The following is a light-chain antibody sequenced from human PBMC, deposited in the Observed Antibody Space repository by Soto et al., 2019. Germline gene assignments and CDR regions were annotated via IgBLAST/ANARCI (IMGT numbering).Light chain of an antibody. CDR2: AAS. CDR3: QQSDSIPIA. CDR1: QGISSY. J-gene: IGKJ5*01. Sequence: AIRMTQSPSSFPASTGDRVTITCRASQGISSYLAWYQQKPGKAPKLLIYAASTLQSGVPSRFSGSGSGTDFTLTISNLQPEDFATYYCQQSDSIPIAFGQGTRLDIK. V-gene: IGKV1-8*01.